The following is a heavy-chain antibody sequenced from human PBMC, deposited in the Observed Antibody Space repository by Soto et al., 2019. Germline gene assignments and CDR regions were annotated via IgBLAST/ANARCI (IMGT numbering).Heavy chain of an antibody. CDR3: AREGQAPYYYYGMDV. CDR1: GYTFTNYV. J-gene: IGHJ6*02. CDR2: ISGYNGNT. Sequence: HVQGVQSGDEVKKPGASVKVSCKASGYTFTNYVFSWVRQAPGQGLEWMGWISGYNGNTKYAEKFEGRVTMTTDTSTSTSHMELRSLRSDDTAVYYCAREGQAPYYYYGMDVWGQGTAVTVSS. V-gene: IGHV1-18*01.